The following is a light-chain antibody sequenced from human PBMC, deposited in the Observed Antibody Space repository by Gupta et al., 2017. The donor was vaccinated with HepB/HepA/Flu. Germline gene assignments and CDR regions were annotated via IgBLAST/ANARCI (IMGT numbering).Light chain of an antibody. J-gene: IGKJ4*01. CDR3: QQENSIILT. CDR2: KAS. CDR1: QSISSW. V-gene: IGKV1-5*03. Sequence: DIQMTQSPSTLSASVGDRVTITCRASQSISSWLAWYQQKPGKAPKLLIYKASSLESGVPSRFSGSGSGTEFTLSISSLQPDDFATYYCQQENSIILTFGGGTKVEIK.